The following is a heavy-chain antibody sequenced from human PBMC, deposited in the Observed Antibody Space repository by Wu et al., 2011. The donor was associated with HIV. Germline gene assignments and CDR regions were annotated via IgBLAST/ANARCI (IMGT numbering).Heavy chain of an antibody. CDR2: IYPANSDT. J-gene: IGHJ4*02. D-gene: IGHD3-10*01. CDR1: GYSFSNYW. V-gene: IGHV5-51*01. Sequence: VQLVQSGAEVKKPGESLKISCKGSGYSFSNYWIGWMRQMPGKGLEWMGIIYPANSDTRYNPPFQGQVTISVDKSISTAYLQWSNLKASDTAIYATLWRGSGSPWVLDFDYWGQGTQVTVSS. CDR3: LWRGSGSPWVLDFDY.